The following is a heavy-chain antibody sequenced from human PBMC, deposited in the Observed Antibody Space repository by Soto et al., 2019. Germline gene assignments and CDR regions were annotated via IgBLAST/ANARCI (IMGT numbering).Heavy chain of an antibody. CDR2: ISGSGGST. J-gene: IGHJ4*02. CDR1: GFTFSSYA. D-gene: IGHD3-16*02. Sequence: GGSLRLSCAASGFTFSSYAMSWVRQAPGKGLEWVSAISGSGGSTYYADSVKGRFTISRDNSKNTLYLQMNSLRAEDTAVYYCAKWSHPRIWGSYRYYGYWGQGTLVTVSS. V-gene: IGHV3-23*01. CDR3: AKWSHPRIWGSYRYYGY.